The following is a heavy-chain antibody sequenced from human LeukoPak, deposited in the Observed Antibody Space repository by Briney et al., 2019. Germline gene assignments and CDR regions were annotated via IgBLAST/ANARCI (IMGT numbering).Heavy chain of an antibody. CDR3: ARGSGSYGTWFDP. CDR2: INTNTGNP. D-gene: IGHD1-26*01. J-gene: IGHJ5*02. CDR1: GGTFSSYA. Sequence: ASVKVSCKASGGTFSSYAISWVRQAPGQGLEWMGWINTNTGNPTYAQGFTGRFVFSLDTSVSTAYVQVSSLKAEDTAVYYCARGSGSYGTWFDPWGQGTLVTVSS. V-gene: IGHV7-4-1*02.